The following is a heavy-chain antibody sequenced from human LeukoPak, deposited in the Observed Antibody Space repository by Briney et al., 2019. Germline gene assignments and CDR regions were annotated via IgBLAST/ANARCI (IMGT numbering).Heavy chain of an antibody. D-gene: IGHD3-16*02. Sequence: ASVKVSCKASGYTFTGYYMHWVRQAPGQGLEWMGWINPNSGGTNYAQKFQGRVTMTRDTSISTAYMELSRLRSDDTAVYYCARGGGRCDYVWGSYRCDFDYWGQGTLVTVSS. V-gene: IGHV1-2*02. CDR2: INPNSGGT. CDR3: ARGGGRCDYVWGSYRCDFDY. CDR1: GYTFTGYY. J-gene: IGHJ4*02.